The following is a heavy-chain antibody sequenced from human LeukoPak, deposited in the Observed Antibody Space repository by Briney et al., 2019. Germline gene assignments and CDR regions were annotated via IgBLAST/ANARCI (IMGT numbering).Heavy chain of an antibody. CDR2: IYHSGNT. Sequence: PSETLSLTCSVSGGSIKSSTYYWAFVRQPPGKGLEWIATIYHSGNTNYNPSLKSRVTISLDKSKNQFSLKLRSVTAADTAVYYCAREEMPGKFDYWGQGTLVTVSS. J-gene: IGHJ4*02. V-gene: IGHV4-39*07. CDR3: AREEMPGKFDY. CDR1: GGSIKSSTYY. D-gene: IGHD1-26*01.